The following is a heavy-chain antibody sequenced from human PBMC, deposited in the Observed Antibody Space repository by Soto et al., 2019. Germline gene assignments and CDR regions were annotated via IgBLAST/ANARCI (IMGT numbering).Heavy chain of an antibody. CDR3: ARATYSSILLDY. CDR1: GGSFSGYY. J-gene: IGHJ4*02. Sequence: PSETLSFTCAVYGGSFSGYYWSWIRQPPGKGVDGIGEINHSGGTNYNPSLKSRVTISVDTSKNQFSRKLSSVTAADTAVYYCARATYSSILLDYWGQGTLVTVS. CDR2: INHSGGT. D-gene: IGHD6-13*01. V-gene: IGHV4-34*01.